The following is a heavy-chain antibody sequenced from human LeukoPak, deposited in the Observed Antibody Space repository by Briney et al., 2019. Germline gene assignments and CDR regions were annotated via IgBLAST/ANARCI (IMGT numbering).Heavy chain of an antibody. V-gene: IGHV4-38-2*02. CDR1: GYSISSGYY. Sequence: PSETLSLTCTVSGYSISSGYYWGWIRQPPGKGLEWIGSIYHSGSTYYNPSLKSRVTISVDTSKNQFSLKLSSVTVADTAVYYCARGGDIVVVPAEPYYYYGMDVWGQGTTVTVSS. D-gene: IGHD2-2*01. CDR3: ARGGDIVVVPAEPYYYYGMDV. CDR2: IYHSGST. J-gene: IGHJ6*02.